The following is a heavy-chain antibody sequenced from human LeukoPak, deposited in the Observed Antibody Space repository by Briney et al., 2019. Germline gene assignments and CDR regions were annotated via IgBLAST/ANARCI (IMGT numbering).Heavy chain of an antibody. D-gene: IGHD6-19*01. CDR1: GGSISSSSYY. Sequence: PSETLALTCTVSGGSISSSSYYWGWIRQPPGKGLEWIGSIYYSGSTYYNPSLKSQVTISVDTSKNQFSLKLSSVTAADTAVYYCARGYGIAVAAQGYYFDYWGQGTPVTVSS. CDR2: IYYSGST. V-gene: IGHV4-39*07. CDR3: ARGYGIAVAAQGYYFDY. J-gene: IGHJ4*02.